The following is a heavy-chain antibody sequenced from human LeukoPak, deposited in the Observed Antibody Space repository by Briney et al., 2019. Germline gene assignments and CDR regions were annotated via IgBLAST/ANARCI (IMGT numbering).Heavy chain of an antibody. V-gene: IGHV3-9*01. CDR2: ISWNSDRI. CDR1: GFSFGDYA. Sequence: GGSLRLSCAASGFSFGDYAMHWVRQAPGKGLEWVSGISWNSDRIGYADSVKGRFTISRENDKSSLSLQMNSLRPEDTALYYCAKLGLPSSSGWMHYFDYWGQGTLVTVSS. D-gene: IGHD6-19*01. CDR3: AKLGLPSSSGWMHYFDY. J-gene: IGHJ4*02.